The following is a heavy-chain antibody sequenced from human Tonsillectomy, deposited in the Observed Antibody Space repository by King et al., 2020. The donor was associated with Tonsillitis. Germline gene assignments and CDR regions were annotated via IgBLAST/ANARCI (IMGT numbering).Heavy chain of an antibody. CDR3: ARGATMTSGGMDV. J-gene: IGHJ6*02. V-gene: IGHV1-69*18. Sequence: VQLVQSGAEMKKPGSSVKVSCKDYGGTFSNSAISWVRQAPGQGLEWMGTIIPFFGTPNHAQDFQGRVAITADEDTTTVYLEVSSLRSNDTAVYYCARGATMTSGGMDVWGQGTTITVSS. CDR2: IIPFFGTP. CDR1: GGTFSNSA. D-gene: IGHD5-12*01.